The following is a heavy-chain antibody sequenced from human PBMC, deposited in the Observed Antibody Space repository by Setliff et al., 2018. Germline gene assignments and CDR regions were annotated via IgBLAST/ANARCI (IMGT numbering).Heavy chain of an antibody. Sequence: PGGSLRLSCAASGFTFSSYWMSWVRQAPGKGLEWVANIKQDGVEIYYVDSVKGRFTISRDNVKNSLYLQMSSLRAEDTAVYYCAKPTTVTTTHYYYYMDVWGKGTTVTVS. CDR1: GFTFSSYW. J-gene: IGHJ6*03. D-gene: IGHD4-4*01. CDR3: AKPTTVTTTHYYYYMDV. CDR2: IKQDGVEI. V-gene: IGHV3-7*03.